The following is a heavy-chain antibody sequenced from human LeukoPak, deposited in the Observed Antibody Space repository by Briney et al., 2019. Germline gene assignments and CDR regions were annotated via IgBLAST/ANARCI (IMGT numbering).Heavy chain of an antibody. CDR1: GGSISSHY. CDR2: IYYSGST. D-gene: IGHD3-10*01. Sequence: SETLSLTCTVSGGSISSHYWSWIRQPPGKGLEWIGYIYYSGSTNYNPSLKSRVTISVDTSKNQFSLKLSSVTAADTAVYYCARLSYYGSGRGGFDPWGQGTLVTVSS. J-gene: IGHJ5*02. V-gene: IGHV4-59*11. CDR3: ARLSYYGSGRGGFDP.